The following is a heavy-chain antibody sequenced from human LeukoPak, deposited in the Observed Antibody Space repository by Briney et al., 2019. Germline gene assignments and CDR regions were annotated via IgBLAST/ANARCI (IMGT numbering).Heavy chain of an antibody. CDR1: GGTFSSYA. Sequence: SVKVSCKASGGTFSSYAISWVRQAPGQGLEWMGRIIPILGIANYAQKFQGRVTITADKSTSTAYMELSSLRSEDTAVYYCASTPNYYYYMDVWGKGTTVTVSS. CDR2: IIPILGIA. J-gene: IGHJ6*03. V-gene: IGHV1-69*04. CDR3: ASTPNYYYYMDV.